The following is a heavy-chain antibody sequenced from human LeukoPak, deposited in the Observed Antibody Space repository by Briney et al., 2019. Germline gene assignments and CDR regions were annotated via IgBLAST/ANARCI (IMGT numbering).Heavy chain of an antibody. CDR3: AQDYSGSYVFDY. V-gene: IGHV1-46*01. CDR2: INPSSGSR. J-gene: IGHJ4*02. Sequence: GASVKVSCKASGYNFTNYYIHWVRQAPGQGLEWMGTINPSSGSRTYAQKFQGRVTMTRDTSTSTVYMELSSLRSEDTAVYYCAQDYSGSYVFDYWGQGTLVTVSS. CDR1: GYNFTNYY. D-gene: IGHD1-26*01.